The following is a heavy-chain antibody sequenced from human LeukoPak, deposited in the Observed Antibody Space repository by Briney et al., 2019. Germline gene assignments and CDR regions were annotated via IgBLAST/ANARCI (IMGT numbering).Heavy chain of an antibody. CDR2: INPNSGGT. CDR1: GYTFTGYY. J-gene: IGHJ4*02. D-gene: IGHD3-10*01. Sequence: RASVKVSCKASGYTFTGYYMHWVRQAPGQGLEWMGWINPNSGGTNYAQKFQGRVTMTRDTSITTAYMELSSLRSDDTAVYYCARPKAVILGGSGSYSSLDYWGQGTLVTVSS. V-gene: IGHV1-2*02. CDR3: ARPKAVILGGSGSYSSLDY.